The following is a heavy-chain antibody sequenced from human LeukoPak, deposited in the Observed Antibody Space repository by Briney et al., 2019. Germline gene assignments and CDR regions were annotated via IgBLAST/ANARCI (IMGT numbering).Heavy chain of an antibody. D-gene: IGHD3-22*01. J-gene: IGHJ4*02. Sequence: SETLSLTCTVSGGSISNHYWSWIRQPPGKGLEWIGYIYYSGSTNYNPSLKSRVTISVDTSENQFSLKPSSVTAADTAVYYCARVKDYDGGYFDYWGQGTLVTVSS. CDR3: ARVKDYDGGYFDY. V-gene: IGHV4-59*11. CDR1: GGSISNHY. CDR2: IYYSGST.